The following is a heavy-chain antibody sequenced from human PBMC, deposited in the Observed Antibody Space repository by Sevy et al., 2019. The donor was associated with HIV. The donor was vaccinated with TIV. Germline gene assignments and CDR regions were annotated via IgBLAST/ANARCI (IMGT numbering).Heavy chain of an antibody. CDR2: INAGNGKT. V-gene: IGHV1-3*01. D-gene: IGHD3-16*02. CDR1: GYTFTSYA. CDR3: ARAGRYYDYVWGSYPDLDY. J-gene: IGHJ4*02. Sequence: ASVKVSCKASGYTFTSYAMHWVRQAPGQRLEWMGWINAGNGKTKYSQKFQGRVTITRDTSWSTAYMELSSRRSEDTAVYYCARAGRYYDYVWGSYPDLDYWGQGTLVTAPQ.